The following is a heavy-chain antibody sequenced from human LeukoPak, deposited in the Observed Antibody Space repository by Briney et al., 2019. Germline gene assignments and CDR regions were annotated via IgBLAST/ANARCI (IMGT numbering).Heavy chain of an antibody. V-gene: IGHV3-48*03. CDR2: ISSSGSTI. J-gene: IGHJ4*02. CDR1: GLTFSTNK. D-gene: IGHD6-13*01. Sequence: GGSLRLSGAASGLTFSTNKRNWLRQAQGKGLKWFSYISSSGSTIYYTDSVKGRFTISRDNAKNSLYLQMNSLRAEDTAVYYCARDDSGAGGTPVLAYWGQGTLVTVSS. CDR3: ARDDSGAGGTPVLAY.